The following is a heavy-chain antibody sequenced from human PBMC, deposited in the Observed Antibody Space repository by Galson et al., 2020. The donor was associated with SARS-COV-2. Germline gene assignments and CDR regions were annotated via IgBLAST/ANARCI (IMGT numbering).Heavy chain of an antibody. D-gene: IGHD3-10*01. Sequence: GESLKISCAASGFTFSSYAMHWVRQAPGTGLEWVAVISYDGSNKYYADSVKGRFTISRDNSKNTLYLQMNSLRAEDTAVYYCARCGSGSYWSWFDPWGQGTLVTVSS. CDR1: GFTFSSYA. CDR2: ISYDGSNK. CDR3: ARCGSGSYWSWFDP. V-gene: IGHV3-30-3*01. J-gene: IGHJ5*02.